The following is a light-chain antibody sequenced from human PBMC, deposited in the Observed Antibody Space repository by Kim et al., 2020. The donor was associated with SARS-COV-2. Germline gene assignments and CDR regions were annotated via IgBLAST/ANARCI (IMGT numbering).Light chain of an antibody. V-gene: IGLV2-14*01. CDR1: NSDVGSYNR. CDR2: DVS. J-gene: IGLJ2*01. Sequence: QSALTQPASVSESPGQSITISCTGTNSDVGSYNRVSWYQQHPGKAPKLMIYDVSKRPSGVSNRFSGSKSGNTASLTISGLQAEDEADYYCSSYSTTTGLFGGGTQLTVL. CDR3: SSYSTTTGL.